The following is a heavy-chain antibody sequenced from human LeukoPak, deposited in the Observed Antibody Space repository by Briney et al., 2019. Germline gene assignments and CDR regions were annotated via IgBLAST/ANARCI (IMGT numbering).Heavy chain of an antibody. V-gene: IGHV1-2*02. J-gene: IGHJ4*02. CDR2: INPNSGGT. Sequence: ASVKVSCKASGYTFTDYYLHWVRQAPGQGLEWMGWINPNSGGTNSAQKFQGRVTMTRDTSISTAYVELNSLTSDDTAVYFCARGAANYFASGSHWGQGTLVTVSS. CDR1: GYTFTDYY. D-gene: IGHD3-10*01. CDR3: ARGAANYFASGSH.